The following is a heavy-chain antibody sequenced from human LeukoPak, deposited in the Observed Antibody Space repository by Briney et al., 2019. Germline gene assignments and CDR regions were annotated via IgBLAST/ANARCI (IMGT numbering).Heavy chain of an antibody. J-gene: IGHJ5*02. V-gene: IGHV1-3*01. Sequence: GASVKVSCKASGYTFTSYAMHWVRQAPGQRLEWMGWINAGNGNTKYSQKFQGRVTITRDTSASTAYMELSSLRSEDTAVYYCARGVAVAGTKDWFDPWGQGTLVPVSS. CDR1: GYTFTSYA. D-gene: IGHD6-19*01. CDR2: INAGNGNT. CDR3: ARGVAVAGTKDWFDP.